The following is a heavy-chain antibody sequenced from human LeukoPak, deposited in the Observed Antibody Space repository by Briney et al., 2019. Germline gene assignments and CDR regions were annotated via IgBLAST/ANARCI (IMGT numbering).Heavy chain of an antibody. CDR2: IYTSGST. Sequence: SETLSLTCTVSGGSISSGSYYWTWIRQPAGKGLEWIGRIYTSGSTNYNPSLKSRVTISGDTSKNQFSLTLSSMTAADTAVYYCARVPTAMLVLDYWGQGTLVAVSS. J-gene: IGHJ4*02. CDR3: ARVPTAMLVLDY. V-gene: IGHV4-61*02. CDR1: GGSISSGSYY. D-gene: IGHD2-2*01.